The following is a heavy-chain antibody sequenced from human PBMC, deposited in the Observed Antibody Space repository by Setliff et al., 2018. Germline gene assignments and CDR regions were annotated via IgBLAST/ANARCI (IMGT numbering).Heavy chain of an antibody. CDR1: GYTFTSYG. CDR3: ARVKVIVGATPRTYYMDV. V-gene: IGHV1-18*01. J-gene: IGHJ6*03. CDR2: ISAYNGNT. D-gene: IGHD1-26*01. Sequence: WASVKVSCKASGYTFTSYGISWVRQAPGQGLEWMGWISAYNGNTNYAQKLQGRVTMTTDTSTSTAYMELRSLRSDDTAVYYCARVKVIVGATPRTYYMDVWGKGTTVTVSS.